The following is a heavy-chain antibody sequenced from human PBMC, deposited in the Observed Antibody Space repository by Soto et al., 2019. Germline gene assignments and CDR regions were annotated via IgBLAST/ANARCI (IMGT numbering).Heavy chain of an antibody. CDR2: ISAYNGNT. J-gene: IGHJ4*02. CDR3: ARVWGGCSGGSCYSDFDY. V-gene: IGHV1-18*04. D-gene: IGHD2-15*01. CDR1: GYTFTSYG. Sequence: AAVKVSFKASGYTFTSYGISWVRQAPGQGLEWMGWISAYNGNTNYAQKLQGRVTMTTDTSTSTAYMELRSLRSDDTAVYYCARVWGGCSGGSCYSDFDYWGQGTLVTVSS.